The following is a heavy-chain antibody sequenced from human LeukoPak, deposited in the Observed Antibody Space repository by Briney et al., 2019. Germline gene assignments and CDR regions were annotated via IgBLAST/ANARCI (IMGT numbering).Heavy chain of an antibody. CDR2: IIPIFGTA. V-gene: IGHV1-69*01. CDR1: GGTFSSYA. D-gene: IGHD2-2*01. J-gene: IGHJ3*02. CDR3: ARDLVVPAAMGTHDAFDI. Sequence: SVTVSYKASGGTFSSYAISWVRQAPGQGLEWMGGIIPIFGTANYSQKFQGRVTITADESTSTAYMELSSLRSEDTAVYYCARDLVVPAAMGTHDAFDIWGQGTMVTVSS.